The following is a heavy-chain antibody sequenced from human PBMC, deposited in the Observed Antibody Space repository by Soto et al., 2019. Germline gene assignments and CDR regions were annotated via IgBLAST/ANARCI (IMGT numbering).Heavy chain of an antibody. CDR2: IYWDDDK. V-gene: IGHV2-5*02. D-gene: IGHD3-10*01. CDR3: AQRLRAYGLGRERANYFDP. CDR1: GFSLSTTGVG. J-gene: IGHJ5*02. Sequence: QITLKESGPTLVRPTQTLTLTCTFSGFSLSTTGVGVGWIRQPPGRALEWLALIYWDDDKRYSPSLKSRLTISKDTSKKEVILTMTNMDPVDTATSYWAQRLRAYGLGRERANYFDPLGQGTLVTVSS.